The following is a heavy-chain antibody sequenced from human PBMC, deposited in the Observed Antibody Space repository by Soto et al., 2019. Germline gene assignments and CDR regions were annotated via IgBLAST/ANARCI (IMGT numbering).Heavy chain of an antibody. CDR2: ISYSGST. Sequence: QVQLQESGPGLVKPSETLSLTCTVSGGSITSYYWSWIRQPPGKGLEWIGYISYSGSTNYNPSLMSRVTISVETSKNLFSLKLSSVTAADTAVYYCAREGVSSSWYYYYAMDVWGQGTTVTVSS. V-gene: IGHV4-59*01. D-gene: IGHD6-13*01. CDR1: GGSITSYY. CDR3: AREGVSSSWYYYYAMDV. J-gene: IGHJ6*02.